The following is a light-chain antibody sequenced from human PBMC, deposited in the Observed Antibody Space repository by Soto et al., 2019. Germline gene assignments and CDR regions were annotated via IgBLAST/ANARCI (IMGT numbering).Light chain of an antibody. CDR3: QQYDSSPRT. CDR2: GAS. CDR1: QSLRSTS. J-gene: IGKJ1*01. Sequence: EIGLTQSPRTLSLSPGERATLSCRASQSLRSTSLAWYQQKPGQAPRLLISGASTRAADIPDRFSGSGSGTDFTLTIGRLEPEDLAVYYCQQYDSSPRTFGQGTKVDIK. V-gene: IGKV3-20*01.